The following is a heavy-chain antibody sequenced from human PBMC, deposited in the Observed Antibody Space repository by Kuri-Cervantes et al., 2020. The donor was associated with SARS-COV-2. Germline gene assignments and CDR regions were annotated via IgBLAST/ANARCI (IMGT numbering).Heavy chain of an antibody. CDR1: GGSISSSIYY. J-gene: IGHJ4*02. V-gene: IGHV4-39*01. Sequence: ESLKISCTVSGGSISSSIYYWGWIRQSPEMGLEYIGSIYSSGSTYCNPSLKSRVSISIDTSKNQFSLKLSSVTAADTAVYYCARGGRTRNSYYFDYWGQGTLVTVSS. CDR2: IYSSGST. CDR3: ARGGRTRNSYYFDY. D-gene: IGHD3-16*01.